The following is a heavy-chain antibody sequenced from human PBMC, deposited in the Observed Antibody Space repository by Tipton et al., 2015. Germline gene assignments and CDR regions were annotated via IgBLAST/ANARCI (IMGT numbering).Heavy chain of an antibody. CDR2: IYYSGST. Sequence: TLSLTCTVSDGSISSGSYYWGWMRQPPGKGLEWIASIYYSGSTYYNPSLKSRVTISVDTPKNQFSLKLSSVTVADTAVYYCERQYFDSSGYYPPRYWGQGTLVTVSS. CDR1: DGSISSGSYY. J-gene: IGHJ4*02. V-gene: IGHV4-39*01. CDR3: ERQYFDSSGYYPPRY. D-gene: IGHD3-22*01.